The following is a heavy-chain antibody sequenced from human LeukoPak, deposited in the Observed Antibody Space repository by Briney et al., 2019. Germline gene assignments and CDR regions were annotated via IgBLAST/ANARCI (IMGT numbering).Heavy chain of an antibody. CDR1: GFTFSSYS. D-gene: IGHD3-22*01. Sequence: GGSLRLSCAASGFTFSSYSMNWVRQAPGKGLEWVSSISSSSSYIYYADSVKGRFTISRDNAKNSLYLQMNRLRAEDTAVYYCARDVPYYYESSGYYSLGFDIWGQGTMVTVSS. CDR3: ARDVPYYYESSGYYSLGFDI. CDR2: ISSSSSYI. J-gene: IGHJ3*02. V-gene: IGHV3-21*01.